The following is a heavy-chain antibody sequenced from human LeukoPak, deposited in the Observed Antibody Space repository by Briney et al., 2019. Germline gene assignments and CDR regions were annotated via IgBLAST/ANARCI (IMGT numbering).Heavy chain of an antibody. J-gene: IGHJ4*02. CDR1: GFTFDDYA. D-gene: IGHD2-15*01. V-gene: IGHV3-9*01. CDR3: ARDSSQDIVVVVAATVDY. Sequence: GGSLRLSCAASGFTFDDYAMHWVRQAPGKGLEWVSGISWNSGSIGYADSVKGRFTTSRDNAKNSLYLQMNSLRAEDTAVYYCARDSSQDIVVVVAATVDYWGQGTLVTVS. CDR2: ISWNSGSI.